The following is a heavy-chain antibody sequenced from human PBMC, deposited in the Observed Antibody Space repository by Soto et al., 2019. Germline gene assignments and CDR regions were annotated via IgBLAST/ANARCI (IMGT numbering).Heavy chain of an antibody. D-gene: IGHD3-22*01. CDR2: IYYSGST. Sequence: QVQLQESGPGLVKPSETLSLTCTVSGGSVNTAPYYWSWIRQPPGKGLEWIVYIYYSGSTNYNPSLTSRVSISLDTSKNQFSLKLSSVTAADTAVYYCARDNHSLYDTSGYYPYFDCWGQGTLVTVSS. V-gene: IGHV4-61*01. CDR1: GGSVNTAPYY. J-gene: IGHJ4*02. CDR3: ARDNHSLYDTSGYYPYFDC.